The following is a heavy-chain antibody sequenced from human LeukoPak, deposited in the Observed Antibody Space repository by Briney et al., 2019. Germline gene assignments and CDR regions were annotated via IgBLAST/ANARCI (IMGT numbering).Heavy chain of an antibody. Sequence: QPGGSLRLSCAASGFTFSSYAMHWVRQAPGKGLEWVAVISYDGSNKYYADSVKGRFTISRDNSKNTLYLQMNSLRAEDTAVYYCAREARQLVYFDYWGQGTLVTVSS. V-gene: IGHV3-30*04. D-gene: IGHD6-13*01. J-gene: IGHJ4*02. CDR2: ISYDGSNK. CDR3: AREARQLVYFDY. CDR1: GFTFSSYA.